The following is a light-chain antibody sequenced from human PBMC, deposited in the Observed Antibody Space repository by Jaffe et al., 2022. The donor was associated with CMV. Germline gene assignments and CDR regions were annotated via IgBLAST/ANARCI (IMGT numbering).Light chain of an antibody. V-gene: IGKV1-27*01. Sequence: DIQMTQSPSSLSASVGDRVTITCRASQDISYHLAWYQQRAGKVPSLLIQAASTLQSGVPSRFSGSGTGTDFTLTISRLQPEDVATYYCQSYGAAPRPFGQGTKVEI. CDR1: QDISYH. J-gene: IGKJ1*01. CDR3: QSYGAAPRP. CDR2: AAS.